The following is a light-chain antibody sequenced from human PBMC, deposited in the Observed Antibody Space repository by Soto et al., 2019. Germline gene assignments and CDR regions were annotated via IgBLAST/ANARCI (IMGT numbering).Light chain of an antibody. CDR3: QQRSNWLT. J-gene: IGKJ4*01. V-gene: IGKV3-11*01. Sequence: TQSPSNMSASVGDRVTITCRASESVSSKLVWYQKKPGQAPRLLIHDASTRATGIPARFSGSGSGTDFTLTISSLEPEDFAVYYCQQRSNWLTFGGGTKVDIK. CDR2: DAS. CDR1: ESVSSK.